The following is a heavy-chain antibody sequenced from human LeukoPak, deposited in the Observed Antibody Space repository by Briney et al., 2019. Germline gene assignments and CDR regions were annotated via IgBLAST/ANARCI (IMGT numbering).Heavy chain of an antibody. CDR1: GYTFTSYG. Sequence: ASVKVSCKASGYTFTSYGISWVRQAPGQGLEWMGWISAYNGNTNYAQKLQGRVTMTTDTSTSTAYMELRSLRSDDTAVYYCARARGQTFSDPSIDYWGQGTLVTVSS. CDR3: ARARGQTFSDPSIDY. J-gene: IGHJ4*02. D-gene: IGHD2/OR15-2a*01. CDR2: ISAYNGNT. V-gene: IGHV1-18*01.